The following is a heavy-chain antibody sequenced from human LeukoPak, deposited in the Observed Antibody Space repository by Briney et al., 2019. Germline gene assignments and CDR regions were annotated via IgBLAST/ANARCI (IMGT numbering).Heavy chain of an antibody. CDR2: INHSGST. CDR1: GGSFSGYY. CDR3: ARTTEGGYTYNYFYYYYMDV. V-gene: IGHV4-34*01. Sequence: SETLSLTCAVYGGSFSGYYWSWIRQPPGKGLEWIGEINHSGSTNYNPSLKSRVTISVDTSKNQFSLKLSSVTAADTAVYYCARTTEGGYTYNYFYYYYMDVWGKGTTVTISS. J-gene: IGHJ6*03. D-gene: IGHD5-18*01.